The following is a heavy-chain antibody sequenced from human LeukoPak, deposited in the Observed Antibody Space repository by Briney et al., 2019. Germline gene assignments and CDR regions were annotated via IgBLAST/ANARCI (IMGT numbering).Heavy chain of an antibody. CDR2: ISGSSGNT. CDR1: GFTFSSYA. D-gene: IGHD5-18*01. J-gene: IGHJ4*02. CDR3: VNGYTYGQN. V-gene: IGHV3-23*01. Sequence: GGSLRLSCAASGFTFSSYAINWVRQAPGKGLEWVSTISGSSGNTYYADSVKGRFTISRDNSKNTLYLHMNSLRAEDTAVYYCVNGYTYGQNWGQGTLVTVSS.